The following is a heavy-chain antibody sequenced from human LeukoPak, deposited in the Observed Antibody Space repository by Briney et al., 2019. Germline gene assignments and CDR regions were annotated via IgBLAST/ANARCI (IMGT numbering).Heavy chain of an antibody. CDR1: GGSISSYY. J-gene: IGHJ3*02. D-gene: IGHD3-22*01. CDR3: ARVTDYYDSSGYYSLGAFDI. V-gene: IGHV4-59*01. CDR2: IYYSGST. Sequence: SSETLSLTCTVSGGSISSYYWSWIRQPPGKGLECIGHIYYSGSTNYNPSLKSRVTISVDTSKNQFSLKLSSVTAADTAVYYCARVTDYYDSSGYYSLGAFDIWGQGTMVTVSS.